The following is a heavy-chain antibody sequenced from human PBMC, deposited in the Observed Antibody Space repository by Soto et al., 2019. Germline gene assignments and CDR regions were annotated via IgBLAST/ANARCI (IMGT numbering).Heavy chain of an antibody. V-gene: IGHV3-48*02. CDR3: GSMARIDY. Sequence: PRWSLRLCCGASVFTFSSYSMNWVRQAPGKGLEWVSYISSSSSTIYYADSVKGRFTISRDNAKNSLYLQMNSLRDEDTAVYYCGSMARIDYWGQGTLVTV. J-gene: IGHJ4*02. CDR1: VFTFSSYS. D-gene: IGHD3-10*01. CDR2: ISSSSSTI.